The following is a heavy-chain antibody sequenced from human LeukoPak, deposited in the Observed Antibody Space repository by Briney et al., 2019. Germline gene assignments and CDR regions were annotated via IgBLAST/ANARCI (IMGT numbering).Heavy chain of an antibody. V-gene: IGHV4-39*01. J-gene: IGHJ5*02. Sequence: SETLSLTCTVSGASISSSDYYWGWIRQPPGKGLEWIGSIYYSGSTYYNPSLKSRVTISVDTSKNQFSLKLSSVTAADTAVYYCARAWEQWLANWFDPWGQGTLVTVSS. D-gene: IGHD6-19*01. CDR2: IYYSGST. CDR1: GASISSSDYY. CDR3: ARAWEQWLANWFDP.